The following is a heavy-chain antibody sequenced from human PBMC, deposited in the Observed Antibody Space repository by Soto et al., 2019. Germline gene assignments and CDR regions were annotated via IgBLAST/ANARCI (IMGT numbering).Heavy chain of an antibody. CDR2: IKQDGSEK. D-gene: IGHD3-3*01. CDR3: ASLRGIWSGHPYYFDY. J-gene: IGHJ4*02. V-gene: IGHV3-7*01. CDR1: GFTFSSYW. Sequence: GGSLRLSCAASGFTFSSYWMSWVRQAPGKGLEWVANIKQDGSEKYYVDSVKGRFTISRDNAKNSLYLQMNSLRAEDTAVYYCASLRGIWSGHPYYFDYWGQGTLVTVSS.